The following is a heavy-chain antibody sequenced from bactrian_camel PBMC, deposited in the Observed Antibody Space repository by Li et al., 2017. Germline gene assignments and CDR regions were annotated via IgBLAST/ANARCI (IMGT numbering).Heavy chain of an antibody. CDR2: IYTISGVTT. CDR1: RFTPTDC. J-gene: IGHJ4*01. Sequence: DVQLVESGGGSVQVGGSLRLSCEASRFTPTDCVAWFRQAPGNKREGVAAIYTISGVTTYYANSVKGRFTITQDKGKNMVYLLMNSLKPDDSGTYYCAYESGTTPDQCRRRGPGGYFGQGTQVTVS. V-gene: IGHV3S40*01. D-gene: IGHD7*01.